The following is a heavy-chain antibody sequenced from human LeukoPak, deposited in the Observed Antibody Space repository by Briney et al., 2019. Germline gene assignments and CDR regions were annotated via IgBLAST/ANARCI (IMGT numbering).Heavy chain of an antibody. CDR2: INPRGGST. Sequence: ASVKVSCKASEYIFTTYFMHWLRQAPGQGPEWMGIINPRGGSTDYAQKFQDRITMISDTSTSTVYMELKSLKSEDTAVYFCARVGATGATADNWGQGTLVTVSS. D-gene: IGHD2-21*02. CDR3: ARVGATGATADN. V-gene: IGHV1-46*01. J-gene: IGHJ4*02. CDR1: EYIFTTYF.